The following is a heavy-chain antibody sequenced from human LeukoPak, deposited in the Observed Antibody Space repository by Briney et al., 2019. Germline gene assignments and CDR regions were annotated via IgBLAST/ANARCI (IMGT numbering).Heavy chain of an antibody. V-gene: IGHV3-30*02. CDR2: IRYDGSNK. CDR1: GFTFSSYG. CDR3: AGHYYDFWSGYADY. J-gene: IGHJ4*02. Sequence: PGGSLRLSCAASGFTFSSYGMHWVRQAPGKGLEWVAFIRYDGSNKYYADSVKGRITISRDNSKNTLYLQMNSLRAEDTAVYYCAGHYYDFWSGYADYWGQGTLVTVSS. D-gene: IGHD3-3*01.